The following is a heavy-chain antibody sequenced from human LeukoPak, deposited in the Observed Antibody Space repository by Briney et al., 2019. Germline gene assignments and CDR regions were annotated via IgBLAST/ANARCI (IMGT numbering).Heavy chain of an antibody. CDR2: IATAGDT. CDR1: GFTFSSYD. Sequence: GGSLRLSCAASGFTFSSYDMHWVRQPTGKGLEGVSAIATAGDTFYSGSVKGRFTFSREKVKNTWNRPINGLRVGHKTLYFCTRGGRDGFDIWGQGTLVTVSS. J-gene: IGHJ3*02. CDR3: TRGGRDGFDI. V-gene: IGHV3-13*01. D-gene: IGHD2-15*01.